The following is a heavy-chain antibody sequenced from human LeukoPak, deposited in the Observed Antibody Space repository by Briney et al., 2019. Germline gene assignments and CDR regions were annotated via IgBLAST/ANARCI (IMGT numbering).Heavy chain of an antibody. CDR1: GGSIYSSSTYY. V-gene: IGHV4-39*07. Sequence: PSETLSLTCTVSGGSIYSSSTYYWGWIRQPPGKGLEWIGSIYYSGSTYYNPSLKSRVTISVDTSKNQFSLKLSSVTAADTAVYYCARDSGSYYATFDYWGQGTLVTVSS. D-gene: IGHD1-26*01. CDR2: IYYSGST. J-gene: IGHJ4*02. CDR3: ARDSGSYYATFDY.